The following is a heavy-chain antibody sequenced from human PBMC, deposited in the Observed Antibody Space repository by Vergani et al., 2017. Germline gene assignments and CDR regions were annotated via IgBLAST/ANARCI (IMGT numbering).Heavy chain of an antibody. J-gene: IGHJ3*02. D-gene: IGHD2-2*01. CDR3: ARNPVVPAAMFAFDI. Sequence: EVQLVESGGGLVQPGGSLRLSCAASGFTFGSYSMNWVRQGPGRGLEWVSYISSSSSTIYYADSVKGRFTISRDNAKNSLYLQMNSLRAEDTAVYYCARNPVVPAAMFAFDIWGQGTMVTVSS. CDR2: ISSSSSTI. CDR1: GFTFGSYS. V-gene: IGHV3-48*01.